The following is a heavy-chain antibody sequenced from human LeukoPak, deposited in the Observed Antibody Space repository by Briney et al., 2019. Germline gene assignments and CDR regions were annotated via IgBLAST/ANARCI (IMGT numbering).Heavy chain of an antibody. CDR3: ARVRYCFDY. J-gene: IGHJ4*02. CDR1: GGSISSYY. D-gene: IGHD3-9*01. V-gene: IGHV4-59*01. Sequence: SETLSLTCTVSGGSISSYYWTWIRQPPGKGLEWIGNLYYSGSTNYNPSLKSRVTISLDTSKSQFSLRLSSVTAADTAVYYCARVRYCFDYWGQGTLVTVSS. CDR2: LYYSGST.